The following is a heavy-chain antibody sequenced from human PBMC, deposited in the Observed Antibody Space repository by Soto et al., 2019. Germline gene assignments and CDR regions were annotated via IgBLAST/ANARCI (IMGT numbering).Heavy chain of an antibody. CDR3: ARERWLQLGYYYYYYGMDV. Sequence: QVQLQQWGAGLLKPSETLSLTCAVYGGSFSGYYWSWIRQPPGKGLEWIGEINHSGSTNYNPSLKSRVTISVDTSKNQFSLKLSSVTAADTAVYYCARERWLQLGYYYYYYGMDVW. J-gene: IGHJ6*01. CDR2: INHSGST. CDR1: GGSFSGYY. D-gene: IGHD5-12*01. V-gene: IGHV4-34*01.